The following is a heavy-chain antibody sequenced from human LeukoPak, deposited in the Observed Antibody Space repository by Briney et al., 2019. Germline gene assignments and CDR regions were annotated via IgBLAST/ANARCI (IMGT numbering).Heavy chain of an antibody. CDR2: INHSGST. CDR3: ARVIRRAASTKRIRNNSGFDY. Sequence: SETLSLTCAVYGGSSSGYYWSWIRQPPGKGLEWMGEINHSGSTNYNPSLKSRVTISVDTSKNQFSLKLSSVTAADTAVYYCARVIRRAASTKRIRNNSGFDYWGQGTLVTVSS. CDR1: GGSSSGYY. J-gene: IGHJ4*02. D-gene: IGHD2-15*01. V-gene: IGHV4-34*01.